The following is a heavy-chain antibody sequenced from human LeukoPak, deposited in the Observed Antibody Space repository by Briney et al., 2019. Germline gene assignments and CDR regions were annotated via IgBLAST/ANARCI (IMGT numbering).Heavy chain of an antibody. CDR2: IGISSGNT. CDR1: GFPFSDYS. Sequence: GGSLRLSCTASGFPFSDYSMNWVRQAPGKGLEWISYIGISSGNTKYADSVKGRFTISADNARNSLYLQMNSLRVEDTAGYYCARDHNYPFDNWGQGTPVSVSS. V-gene: IGHV3-48*04. D-gene: IGHD1-1*01. J-gene: IGHJ4*01. CDR3: ARDHNYPFDN.